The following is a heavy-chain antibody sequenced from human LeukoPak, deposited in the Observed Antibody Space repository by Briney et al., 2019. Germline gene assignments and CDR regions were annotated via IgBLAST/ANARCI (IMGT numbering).Heavy chain of an antibody. V-gene: IGHV1-69*13. Sequence: ASVKVSCKASGGTFSNYAISWVRQAPGQGLEWMGGIIPIFGTANYAQKFQGRVTITADESTSTAYMELSSLRSEDTAVYYCARAPYSGSRHAHHSVQDWGQGTLVTVSS. D-gene: IGHD1-26*01. CDR2: IIPIFGTA. CDR1: GGTFSNYA. J-gene: IGHJ4*02. CDR3: ARAPYSGSRHAHHSVQD.